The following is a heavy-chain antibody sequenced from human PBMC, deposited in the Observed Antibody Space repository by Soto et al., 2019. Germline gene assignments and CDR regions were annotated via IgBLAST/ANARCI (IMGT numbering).Heavy chain of an antibody. CDR1: GFTFSSYG. CDR3: ARDRGILGYCSGGSCYPEYFQH. Sequence: QVQLVESGGGVVQPGRSLRLSCAASGFTFSSYGMRWVRQAPGKGLEWVAVIWYDGSNKYYVDSVKGRFTISRDNSKNTLYLQMNSLRAEDTAVYYCARDRGILGYCSGGSCYPEYFQHWGQGTLVTVSS. D-gene: IGHD2-15*01. CDR2: IWYDGSNK. V-gene: IGHV3-33*01. J-gene: IGHJ1*01.